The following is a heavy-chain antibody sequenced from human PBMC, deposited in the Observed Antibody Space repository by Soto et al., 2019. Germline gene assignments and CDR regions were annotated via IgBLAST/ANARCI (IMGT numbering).Heavy chain of an antibody. J-gene: IGHJ3*02. Sequence: SETLSLTCTVSGGSVSSGSYYWSCIRQPPGKGLEWIGYIYYSGSTNYNPSLKSRVTISVDTSKGQFSLKLSSVTAADTAVYYCARVDGYRGVDAFDIWGQGTMVTVSS. V-gene: IGHV4-61*01. CDR2: IYYSGST. D-gene: IGHD5-12*01. CDR3: ARVDGYRGVDAFDI. CDR1: GGSVSSGSYY.